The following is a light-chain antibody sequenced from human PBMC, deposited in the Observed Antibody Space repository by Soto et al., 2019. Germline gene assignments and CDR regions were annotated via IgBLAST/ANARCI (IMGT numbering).Light chain of an antibody. CDR2: AAS. CDR3: QHYYSYPRF. J-gene: IGKJ1*01. Sequence: AIRMTQSPSSLSASTGDRVTITCRASQGISSYLAWYQQKPGKAPKLLIYAASTLQSGVPSRFSGSGSGTDFTLTISCLQSEDFATYYCQHYYSYPRFVGQGTKVDSK. V-gene: IGKV1-8*01. CDR1: QGISSY.